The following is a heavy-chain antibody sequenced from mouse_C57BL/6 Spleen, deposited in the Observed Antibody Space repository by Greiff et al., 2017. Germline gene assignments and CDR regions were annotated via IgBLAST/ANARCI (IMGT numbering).Heavy chain of an antibody. CDR2: IDPSDSYT. CDR3: AREDYYGSSCLDY. CDR1: GYTFTSYW. V-gene: IGHV1-50*01. Sequence: QVQLQQPGAELVKPGASVKLSCKASGYTFTSYWMQWVKQRPGQGLEWIGEIDPSDSYTNYNQKFKGKATLTVDTSSSTAYMQLSSLTSEDSAVYYCAREDYYGSSCLDYWGQGTTLTVSS. J-gene: IGHJ2*01. D-gene: IGHD1-1*01.